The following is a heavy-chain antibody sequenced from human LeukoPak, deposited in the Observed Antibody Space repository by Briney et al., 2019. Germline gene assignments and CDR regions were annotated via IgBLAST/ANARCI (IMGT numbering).Heavy chain of an antibody. D-gene: IGHD2-2*01. CDR2: ISYDGSNK. V-gene: IGHV3-30*18. Sequence: PGGSLRLSCAASGSTFSSYGMHWVRQAPGKGLEWVAVISYDGSNKYYADSVKGRFTISRDNSKNTLYLQMNSLRAEDTAVYYCAKDGGIVVVPAAHDYYYYGMDVWGQGTTVTVSS. CDR3: AKDGGIVVVPAAHDYYYYGMDV. CDR1: GSTFSSYG. J-gene: IGHJ6*02.